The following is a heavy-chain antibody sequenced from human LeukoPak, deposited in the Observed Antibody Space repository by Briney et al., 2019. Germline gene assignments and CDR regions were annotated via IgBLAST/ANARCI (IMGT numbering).Heavy chain of an antibody. Sequence: SETLSLTCTVSGGSISSSSYYWGWIRQPPGKGLEWIGSIYYSGSTYYNPSLKSRVTISVDTSKNQFSLKLSSVTAADTAVYYCARSNYDSSGYYPVNWFDPWGQGTLVTVSS. CDR1: GGSISSSSYY. CDR2: IYYSGST. CDR3: ARSNYDSSGYYPVNWFDP. V-gene: IGHV4-39*01. J-gene: IGHJ5*02. D-gene: IGHD3-22*01.